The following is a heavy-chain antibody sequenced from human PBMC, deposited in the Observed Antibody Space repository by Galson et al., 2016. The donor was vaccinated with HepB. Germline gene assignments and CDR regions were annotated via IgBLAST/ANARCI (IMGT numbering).Heavy chain of an antibody. J-gene: IGHJ6*02. Sequence: SVKVSCKASGYSFSSYRVIWVRQAPGQGLEWMGWISPYNDYTKYAQDFQGRVNMTTDTSTNTVYMEVRSLKSDDTAVYYCARGGRQWRPGDYYGLDVWGQGTTVTVSS. CDR3: ARGGRQWRPGDYYGLDV. V-gene: IGHV1-18*01. D-gene: IGHD6-19*01. CDR1: GYSFSSYR. CDR2: ISPYNDYT.